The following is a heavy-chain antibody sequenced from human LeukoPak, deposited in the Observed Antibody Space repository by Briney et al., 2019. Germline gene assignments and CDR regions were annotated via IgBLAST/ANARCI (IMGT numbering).Heavy chain of an antibody. V-gene: IGHV3-66*01. CDR3: ARSTGWYYDSSGYYWFDY. CDR1: GFTVSSNY. J-gene: IGHJ4*02. Sequence: GGSLRLSCAASGFTVSSNYMSWVRQAPGKGLEWVSVIYSGGSTYYADSVKGRFTISRDNSKNTLYLQMNSLRAEDTAVYYCARSTGWYYDSSGYYWFDYWGQGTLVTVSS. D-gene: IGHD3-22*01. CDR2: IYSGGST.